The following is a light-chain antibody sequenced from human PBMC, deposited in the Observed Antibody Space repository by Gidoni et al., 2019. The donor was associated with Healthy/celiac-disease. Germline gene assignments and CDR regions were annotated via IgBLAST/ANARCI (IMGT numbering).Light chain of an antibody. CDR2: AAS. CDR3: QQSYSTPFMYT. J-gene: IGKJ2*01. Sequence: DSQMTQSPSSLSASVGDGVTITCRASQSISSYLNWYQQKPGKAPKLLIYAASSLQSGVPSSFSGSGSGTDFTLTISSLQPEDFATYYCQQSYSTPFMYTFGQGTKLEIK. V-gene: IGKV1-39*01. CDR1: QSISSY.